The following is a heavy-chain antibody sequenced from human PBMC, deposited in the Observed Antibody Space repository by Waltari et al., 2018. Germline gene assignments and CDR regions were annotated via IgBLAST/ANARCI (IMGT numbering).Heavy chain of an antibody. J-gene: IGHJ4*02. CDR3: ARDRGRGLYLDS. D-gene: IGHD2-15*01. V-gene: IGHV4-4*02. CDR1: GDFMRSSDV. CDR2: IRRSGRT. Sequence: QLQLQESGPGLVKPSGTLSLTCTVSGDFMRSSDVWNWVRQPPGKGLEWIGQIRRSGRTNYNPSLGSRVTMSVDTSNNQFSLKVTSVTAADTAVYYCARDRGRGLYLDSWGQGTLVTVSP.